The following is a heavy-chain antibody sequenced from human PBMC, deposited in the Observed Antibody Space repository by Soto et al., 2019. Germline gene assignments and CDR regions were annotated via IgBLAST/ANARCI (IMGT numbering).Heavy chain of an antibody. J-gene: IGHJ6*02. CDR2: IDPGDSYP. CDR3: VRHLWFGGGDV. CDR1: GYSFTSFW. V-gene: IGHV5-10-1*01. D-gene: IGHD3-10*01. Sequence: EVQLVQSGAEVKKPGESLRISCKGSGYSFTSFWISWVRQMPGKGLEWMGKIDPGDSYPKYSPSFQGHVTISADKSITTAYLQWSSLKASDTAMYFCVRHLWFGGGDVWGQGTTVTVSS.